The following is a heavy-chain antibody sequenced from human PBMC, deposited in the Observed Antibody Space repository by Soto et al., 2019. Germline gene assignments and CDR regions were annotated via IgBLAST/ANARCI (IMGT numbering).Heavy chain of an antibody. J-gene: IGHJ6*02. Sequence: QVQLVQSGAEVKKPGSSVKVSCRASGDTFSSYTVNWVRQAPGRGLEWLGRIIPVLGTTDYAQKFKGRVRITADKSTXXXYXXLSSLRSEDRAVYYCARRRYCGYDCYHKHYYGMDVWGQGTTVTVAS. CDR1: GDTFSSYT. D-gene: IGHD2-21*02. CDR2: IIPVLGTT. V-gene: IGHV1-69*08. CDR3: ARRRYCGYDCYHKHYYGMDV.